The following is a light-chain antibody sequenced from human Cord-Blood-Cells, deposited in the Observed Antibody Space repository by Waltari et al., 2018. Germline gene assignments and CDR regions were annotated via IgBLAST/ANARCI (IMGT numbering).Light chain of an antibody. CDR3: SSYAGSNNYV. CDR1: STYVGGLKS. Sequence: QSALTQPPSASGSPVQSVTISCTGTSTYVGGLKSVSGYQPHPCKAHKLMIYEVSKLPAGVPVRFSGSKSGNTASLTVSVLQAEDEADYYCSSYAGSNNYVFGTGTKVTVL. CDR2: EVS. V-gene: IGLV2-8*01. J-gene: IGLJ1*01.